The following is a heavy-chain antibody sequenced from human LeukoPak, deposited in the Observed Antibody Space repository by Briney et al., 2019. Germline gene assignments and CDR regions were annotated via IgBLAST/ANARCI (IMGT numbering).Heavy chain of an antibody. CDR1: GFTFSSYA. CDR2: ISYDGSNK. D-gene: IGHD2-21*02. V-gene: IGHV3-30-3*01. Sequence: PGGSLRLSCAASGFTFSSYAMHWVRQAPGKGLEWVAVISYDGSNKYYADSVKGRFTISRDNSKNTLYLQMNSLSAEDTAVYYCEKDLGGSGDYRPYWGQGSVVTVSS. CDR3: EKDLGGSGDYRPY. J-gene: IGHJ4*02.